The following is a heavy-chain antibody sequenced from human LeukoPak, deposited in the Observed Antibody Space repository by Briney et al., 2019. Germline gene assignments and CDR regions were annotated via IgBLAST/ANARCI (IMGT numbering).Heavy chain of an antibody. V-gene: IGHV3-73*01. CDR3: TTSQYYYDSSGYPADY. CDR2: IRSKANSYAT. D-gene: IGHD3-22*01. CDR1: GFTFSGSA. J-gene: IGHJ4*02. Sequence: PGGSLRLSCAASGFTFSGSAMHWVRQASGKGLEWVGRIRSKANSYATAYAASVKGRFTISRDDSKNTAYLQMNSLKTEDTAVYYCTTSQYYYDSSGYPADYWGQGTLVTVSS.